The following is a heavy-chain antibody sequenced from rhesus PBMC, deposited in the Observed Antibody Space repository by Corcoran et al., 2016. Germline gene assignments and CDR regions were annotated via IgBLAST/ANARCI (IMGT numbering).Heavy chain of an antibody. D-gene: IGHD3-16*01. Sequence: EVQLVETGGGLVQPGGSLKLSCAASGFTFSSYGMSWVRQAPGKGLEWVSAIMSGEGNTYYATSMKGPLTISRDNAKNTLSMQMNSLRAEDTAVYYCAKGPSCSYYYPVSFDVWGPGVLVTVSS. J-gene: IGHJ5-1*01. V-gene: IGHV3S5*01. CDR2: IMSGEGNT. CDR3: AKGPSCSYYYPVSFDV. CDR1: GFTFSSYG.